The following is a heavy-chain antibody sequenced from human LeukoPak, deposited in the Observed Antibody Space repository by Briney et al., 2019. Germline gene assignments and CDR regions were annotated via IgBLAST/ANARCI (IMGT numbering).Heavy chain of an antibody. CDR3: ARRHGPIAVAEDWFDP. CDR1: GYTFTSYY. V-gene: IGHV1-46*01. Sequence: ASVKVSCKAYGYTFTSYYMHWVRQAPGQGLEWMGIINPSGGSTSYAQKFQGRVTMTRDTSTSTVYMELSSLRSEDTAVYYCARRHGPIAVAEDWFDPWGQGTLVTVSS. D-gene: IGHD6-19*01. CDR2: INPSGGST. J-gene: IGHJ5*02.